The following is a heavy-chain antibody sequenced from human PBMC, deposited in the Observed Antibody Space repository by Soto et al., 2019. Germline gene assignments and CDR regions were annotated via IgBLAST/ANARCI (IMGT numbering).Heavy chain of an antibody. D-gene: IGHD3-3*01. Sequence: PWGSLRLSGAASGLAFSLYWMHWVRQAPGEGLVWGSGINSAGTTTTYADSVKGRFTISRDNFKNTLYLQMSSLRADDAAVYYCARDGPHITIFGYGDHWGQGNLVTVSS. CDR3: ARDGPHITIFGYGDH. CDR1: GLAFSLYW. CDR2: INSAGTTT. J-gene: IGHJ4*02. V-gene: IGHV3-74*01.